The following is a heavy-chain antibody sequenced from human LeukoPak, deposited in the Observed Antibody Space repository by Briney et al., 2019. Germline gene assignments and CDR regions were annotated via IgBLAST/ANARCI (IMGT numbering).Heavy chain of an antibody. Sequence: SQTLSLTCAISGDRVSSNIAAWNWIRQSPSRGLEWLGRTYYRSKWYNDYAVSVKSRITINPDTSKNQFSLQLNSVTPEDTAVYYCARGYCTNGVCHNFDYWGQGTLVTVSS. V-gene: IGHV6-1*01. CDR1: GDRVSSNIAA. CDR3: ARGYCTNGVCHNFDY. D-gene: IGHD2-8*01. CDR2: TYYRSKWYN. J-gene: IGHJ4*02.